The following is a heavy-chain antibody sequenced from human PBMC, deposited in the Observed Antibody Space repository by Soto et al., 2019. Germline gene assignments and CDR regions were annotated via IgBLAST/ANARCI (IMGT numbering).Heavy chain of an antibody. Sequence: EVQLLESGGGLVQPGGSLRLSCAASGFTFSSSSMSWVRQAPGKGLEWVSAISGSGGSTYYAVSVKGRFTISRDSDKHTLYLKMIRLRAEDTAVYYCAKAYGYCYGYYFDYWGQGTMVTVSS. V-gene: IGHV3-23*01. J-gene: IGHJ4*02. CDR2: ISGSGGST. CDR3: AKAYGYCYGYYFDY. CDR1: GFTFSSSS. D-gene: IGHD5-12*01.